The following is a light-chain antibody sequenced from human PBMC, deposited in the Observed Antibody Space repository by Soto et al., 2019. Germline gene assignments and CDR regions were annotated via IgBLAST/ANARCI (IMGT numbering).Light chain of an antibody. V-gene: IGLV4-69*01. CDR3: QTWGTGIRV. CDR1: SGHRNYA. J-gene: IGLJ2*01. CDR2: VNIDGSH. Sequence: QAVVTQSPSASASLGASVTLTCTLSSGHRNYAIAWHQQQPEKGPRYLMKVNIDGSHNKGDGIPDRFSGSSSGAERYLTISSLQSEDEADYYCQTWGTGIRVFGGGTKLTV.